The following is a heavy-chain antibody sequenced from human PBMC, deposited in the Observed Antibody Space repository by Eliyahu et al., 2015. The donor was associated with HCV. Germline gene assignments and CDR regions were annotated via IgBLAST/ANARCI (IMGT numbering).Heavy chain of an antibody. Sequence: DVQLVESGGGLVQPGGSLRLSCXDFGSSFRVFWMHWVRQVPGKGLVWVARISRDGSSIAYADSVKGRFTISRDNAKNTLYLQMNSLRVEDTAVYFCTRDWRNMGFDYWGQGTLVTVSS. CDR3: TRDWRNMGFDY. J-gene: IGHJ4*02. D-gene: IGHD1-26*01. CDR1: GSSFRVFW. V-gene: IGHV3-74*01. CDR2: ISRDGSSI.